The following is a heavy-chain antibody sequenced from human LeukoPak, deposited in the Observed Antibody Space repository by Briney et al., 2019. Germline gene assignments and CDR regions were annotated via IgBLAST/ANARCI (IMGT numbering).Heavy chain of an antibody. V-gene: IGHV4-4*07. Sequence: PSETLSLTCTVSGDSISSYLWTWIRQPAGKGLEGMGRIYSSGSNNYKPSLKRGVTISVDKSRNQFSLKLSSVTAADTAVYYCARAGVQWQRPRDYYYYYMDVWGKGSTVTVSS. CDR2: IYSSGSN. CDR1: GDSISSYL. J-gene: IGHJ6*03. D-gene: IGHD6-19*01. CDR3: ARAGVQWQRPRDYYYYYMDV.